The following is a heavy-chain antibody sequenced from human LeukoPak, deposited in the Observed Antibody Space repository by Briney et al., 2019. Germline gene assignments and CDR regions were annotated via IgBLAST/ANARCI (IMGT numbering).Heavy chain of an antibody. CDR1: GFTINNYD. CDR3: ARRAAALDAFDI. CDR2: ISYDGSNK. Sequence: PGGSLRLSCEASGFTINNYDMHWVRQAPGKGLEWVAVISYDGSNKYYADSVKGRFTISRDKSKNTLYLQMNSLRVEDTAVYYCARRAAALDAFDIWGQGTMVTVSS. D-gene: IGHD6-13*01. V-gene: IGHV3-30*03. J-gene: IGHJ3*02.